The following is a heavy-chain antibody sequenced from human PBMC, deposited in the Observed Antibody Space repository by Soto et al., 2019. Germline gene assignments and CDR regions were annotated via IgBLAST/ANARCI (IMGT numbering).Heavy chain of an antibody. D-gene: IGHD2-8*01. Sequence: ASVKVSCKASGYTFTSYGISWVRQAPGQGLEWMGWISAYNGNTNYAQKLQGRVTMTTDTSTSTAYMELRSLRSDDTAVHYCARGGIVLMVYAIAAAGNFDYWGQGTLVTVSS. V-gene: IGHV1-18*04. CDR3: ARGGIVLMVYAIAAAGNFDY. J-gene: IGHJ4*02. CDR2: ISAYNGNT. CDR1: GYTFTSYG.